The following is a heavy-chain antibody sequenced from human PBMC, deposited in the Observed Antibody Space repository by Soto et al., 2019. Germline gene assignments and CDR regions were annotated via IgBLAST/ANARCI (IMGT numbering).Heavy chain of an antibody. V-gene: IGHV3-9*01. CDR3: AKGLSIAAASLVDYFDY. J-gene: IGHJ4*02. CDR2: ISWNSGSI. Sequence: GGSLRLSCAASGFTFDDYAMHWVRQAPGKGLEWVSGISWNSGSIGYADSVKGRFTISRDNAKNSLYLQMNSLRAEDTALYYCAKGLSIAAASLVDYFDYWGQGTLVTVSS. D-gene: IGHD6-13*01. CDR1: GFTFDDYA.